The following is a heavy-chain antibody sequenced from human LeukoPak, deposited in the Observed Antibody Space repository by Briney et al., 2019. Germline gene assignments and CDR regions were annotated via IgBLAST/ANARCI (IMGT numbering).Heavy chain of an antibody. D-gene: IGHD3-3*01. Sequence: GSLKLSCAASGFPFSSYTVNWVRQAPGKGLEWISSISSSSSYIYYADSVKGRFTISRDNSKNTLYLQMNSLRAEDTAVYYCSSGYYGYWGQGTLVTVSS. V-gene: IGHV3-21*04. CDR2: ISSSSSYI. J-gene: IGHJ4*02. CDR1: GFPFSSYT. CDR3: SSGYYGY.